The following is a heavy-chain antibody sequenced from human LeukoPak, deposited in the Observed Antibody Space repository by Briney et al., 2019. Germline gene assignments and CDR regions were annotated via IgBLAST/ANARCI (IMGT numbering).Heavy chain of an antibody. Sequence: GASVKVSCKASGYTFTTYAMNWVRQAPGQGLEWMGWINTNTGNPTYAQGFTGRFVFSLDTSVSTAYLQISSLKTEDTAVYYCARGNRSFDWLLIFDYWGQGTLVTVSS. CDR1: GYTFTTYA. CDR3: ARGNRSFDWLLIFDY. D-gene: IGHD3-9*01. CDR2: INTNTGNP. J-gene: IGHJ4*02. V-gene: IGHV7-4-1*02.